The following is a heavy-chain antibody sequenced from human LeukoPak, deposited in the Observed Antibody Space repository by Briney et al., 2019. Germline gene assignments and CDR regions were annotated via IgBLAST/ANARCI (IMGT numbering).Heavy chain of an antibody. CDR1: GFTFSSYA. J-gene: IGHJ4*02. CDR2: ISSNGGST. V-gene: IGHV3-64*01. D-gene: IGHD1-26*01. Sequence: GGSLRLSCAASGFTFSSYAMHWVRQAPGKGLEYVSAISSNGGSTYYANSVKGRFTISRDNSKNTLYLQMGSLRAEDMAVYYCARGRSGSYYDPNFGYWGQGTLVAVSS. CDR3: ARGRSGSYYDPNFGY.